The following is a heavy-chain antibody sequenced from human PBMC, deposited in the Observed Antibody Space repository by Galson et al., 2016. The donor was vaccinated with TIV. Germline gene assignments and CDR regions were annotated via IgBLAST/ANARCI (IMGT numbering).Heavy chain of an antibody. Sequence: SVKVSCKASGGTFSSYAISWVRQAPGQGLEWMGGIIPIFGTANYEQKFQGRVTITRDTSASTAYMELSSLRSEDTAVYYCARVGYDFWSGYYTGFDYWGQGTLVTVSS. CDR3: ARVGYDFWSGYYTGFDY. V-gene: IGHV1-69*05. CDR2: IIPIFGTA. CDR1: GGTFSSYA. J-gene: IGHJ4*02. D-gene: IGHD3-3*01.